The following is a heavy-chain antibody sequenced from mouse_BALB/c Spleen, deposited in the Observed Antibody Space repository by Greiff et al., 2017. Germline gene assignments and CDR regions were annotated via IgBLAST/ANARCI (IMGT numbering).Heavy chain of an antibody. J-gene: IGHJ3*01. D-gene: IGHD1-1*01. CDR3: ASPSRYYGGFAY. CDR1: GFNIKDYY. Sequence: VQLKQSGAELVRPGALVKLSCKASGFNIKDYYMHWVKQRPEQGLEWIGWIDPENGNTIYDPKFQGKASITADTSSNTAYLQLSSLTSEDTAVYYCASPSRYYGGFAYWGQGTLVTVSA. CDR2: IDPENGNT. V-gene: IGHV14-1*02.